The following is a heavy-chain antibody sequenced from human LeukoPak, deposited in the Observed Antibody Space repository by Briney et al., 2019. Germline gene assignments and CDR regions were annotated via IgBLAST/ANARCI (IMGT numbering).Heavy chain of an antibody. V-gene: IGHV3-48*03. CDR3: AKGYYGSPYYYYYMDV. J-gene: IGHJ6*03. Sequence: GGSLRLSCAASGFTFSSYEMNWVRQAPGKGLEWVSYISSSGSTIYYADSVKGRFTISRDNSKNTLYLQMNSLRAEDTAVYYCAKGYYGSPYYYYYMDVWGKGTTVTISS. CDR1: GFTFSSYE. CDR2: ISSSGSTI. D-gene: IGHD3-10*01.